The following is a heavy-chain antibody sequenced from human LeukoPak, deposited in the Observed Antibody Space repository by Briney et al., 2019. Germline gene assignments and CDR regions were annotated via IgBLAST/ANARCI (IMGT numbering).Heavy chain of an antibody. J-gene: IGHJ6*02. CDR2: INPNSGGT. V-gene: IGHV1-2*02. CDR1: GYTFTGYY. Sequence: ASVKVSCKASGYTFTGYYMHWVRQAPGQGLEWMGWINPNSGGTNYAQKFQGRVTMTRDTSTSTVYMELSSLRSEDTAVYYCAREGAYCSGGSCYSNHYYYGMDVWGQGTTVTVSS. D-gene: IGHD2-15*01. CDR3: AREGAYCSGGSCYSNHYYYGMDV.